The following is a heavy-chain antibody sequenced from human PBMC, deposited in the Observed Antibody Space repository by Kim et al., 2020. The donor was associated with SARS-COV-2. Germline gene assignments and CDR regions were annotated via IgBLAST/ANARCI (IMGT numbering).Heavy chain of an antibody. CDR2: ISWNSGSI. D-gene: IGHD6-6*01. CDR3: AKSPIAARHGFVDY. V-gene: IGHV3-9*01. Sequence: GGSLRLSCAASGFTFDDYAMHWVRQAPGKGLEWVSGISWNSGSIGYADSVKGRFTISRDNAKNSLYLQMNSLRAEDTALYYCAKSPIAARHGFVDYWGQGTLVTVSS. J-gene: IGHJ4*02. CDR1: GFTFDDYA.